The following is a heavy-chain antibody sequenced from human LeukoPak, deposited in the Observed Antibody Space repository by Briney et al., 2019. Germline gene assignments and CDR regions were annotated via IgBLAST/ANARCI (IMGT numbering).Heavy chain of an antibody. V-gene: IGHV3-48*02. CDR1: GFTLSSYS. D-gene: IGHD5-12*01. Sequence: GGSLRLSCAASGFTLSSYSMNWVPQAPGKGLEWISHITWSGSTIFYADSVKGRFTISRDSAKNSLYLRMSSLRDEDTAVYYCARDAGNSGYGMDVWGQGTTVTVSS. J-gene: IGHJ6*02. CDR2: ITWSGSTI. CDR3: ARDAGNSGYGMDV.